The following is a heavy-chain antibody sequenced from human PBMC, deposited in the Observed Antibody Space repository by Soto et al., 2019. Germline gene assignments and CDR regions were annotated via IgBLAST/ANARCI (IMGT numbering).Heavy chain of an antibody. D-gene: IGHD6-19*01. V-gene: IGHV3-15*01. CDR2: IKSKTDGGTT. CDR1: GFTFRNAW. Sequence: EVQLVESGGGLVKPGGSLRLSCAASGFTFRNAWMSWVRQAPGKGLEWVGRIKSKTDGGTTDYAAPVKGRFTISRDDSKNTLYLQMNSLKTEDTAVYYCTTSIRWQWLPHWGQGTLVTVSS. J-gene: IGHJ4*02. CDR3: TTSIRWQWLPH.